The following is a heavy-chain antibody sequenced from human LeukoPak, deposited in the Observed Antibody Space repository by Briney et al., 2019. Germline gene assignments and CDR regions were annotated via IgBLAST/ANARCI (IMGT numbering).Heavy chain of an antibody. CDR3: ARDLSGVISY. D-gene: IGHD3-10*01. V-gene: IGHV4-31*03. CDR2: IYYSGST. Sequence: PSQTLSLTCTVPGAYISSGGYYWSWIRQHPGKGLEWLGYIYYSGSTYYNPSPKSRVNISLDTSKNQFSLKLSSVTAADTAVYYCARDLSGVISYWGQGTLVTVSS. CDR1: GAYISSGGYY. J-gene: IGHJ4*02.